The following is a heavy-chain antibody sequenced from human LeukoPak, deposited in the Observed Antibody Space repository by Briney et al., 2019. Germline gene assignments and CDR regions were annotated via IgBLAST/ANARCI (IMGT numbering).Heavy chain of an antibody. V-gene: IGHV4-30-4*01. D-gene: IGHD2-2*01. Sequence: PSQTLSLTCTVSGGSISSGDYYWSWIRQPPGKGLEWIGYIYYSGSTYYNPSLKSRVTISVDTSKNQFSLKLSSVTAADTAVYYCARHKCSSTSCPFDYWGQGTLVTVSS. J-gene: IGHJ4*02. CDR2: IYYSGST. CDR3: ARHKCSSTSCPFDY. CDR1: GGSISSGDYY.